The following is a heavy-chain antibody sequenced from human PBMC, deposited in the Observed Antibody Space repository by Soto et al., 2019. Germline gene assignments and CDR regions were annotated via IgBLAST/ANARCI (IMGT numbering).Heavy chain of an antibody. V-gene: IGHV3-30-3*01. CDR2: ISYDGSNK. CDR1: GFTFSSYA. Sequence: GGSLRLSCAASGFTFSSYAMHWVRQAPGKGLEWVAVISYDGSNKYYADSVKGRFTISRDNSKNTLYLQMNSLRAEDTGVYYCARETAAGTGDGAFDIWGQGTLVTVSS. D-gene: IGHD6-13*01. CDR3: ARETAAGTGDGAFDI. J-gene: IGHJ3*02.